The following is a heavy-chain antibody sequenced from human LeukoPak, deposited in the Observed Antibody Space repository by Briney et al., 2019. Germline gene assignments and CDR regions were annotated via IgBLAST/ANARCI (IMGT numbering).Heavy chain of an antibody. V-gene: IGHV3-21*01. Sequence: GGSLRLSCAASGFTFSSYSMNWVRQAPGKGLEWVSSISSSSSYIYYADSVKGRFTISRDNAKNSLYLQMSSLRAEDTAVYYCARDLYYYDSSGTGNYWGQGTLVTVSS. D-gene: IGHD3-22*01. CDR1: GFTFSSYS. J-gene: IGHJ4*02. CDR3: ARDLYYYDSSGTGNY. CDR2: ISSSSSYI.